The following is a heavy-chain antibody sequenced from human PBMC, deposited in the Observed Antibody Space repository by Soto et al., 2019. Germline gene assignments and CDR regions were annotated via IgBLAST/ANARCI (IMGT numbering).Heavy chain of an antibody. CDR2: INPNSGET. CDR3: AGYCPFLDWYCYGMDV. J-gene: IGHJ6*02. CDR1: GYSFSGYY. V-gene: IGHV1-2*02. Sequence: QVQLVQSGAEVKKPGASVKVSCKASGYSFSGYYIHWVRQAPGQGLEWMGWINPNSGETDYAQKFLGRVTMSSATSISTAFMALGSLRSDDTAVYYCAGYCPFLDWYCYGMDVWGQGTTVTVSS. D-gene: IGHD3-3*01.